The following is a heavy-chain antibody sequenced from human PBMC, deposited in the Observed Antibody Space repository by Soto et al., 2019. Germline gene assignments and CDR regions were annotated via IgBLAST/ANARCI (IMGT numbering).Heavy chain of an antibody. CDR3: AKDILAEGIAVAGIYFDY. V-gene: IGHV5-51*01. D-gene: IGHD6-19*01. J-gene: IGHJ4*02. CDR2: IYPSDSDT. Sequence: GESLNISCTCSGYTFAGYWIAWVRQMPGKGLELMGIIYPSDSDTRYRPSFQGQVTISADKSISSAYLQWSSLRASDTAVYYCAKDILAEGIAVAGIYFDYWGQGTLVTVSS. CDR1: GYTFAGYW.